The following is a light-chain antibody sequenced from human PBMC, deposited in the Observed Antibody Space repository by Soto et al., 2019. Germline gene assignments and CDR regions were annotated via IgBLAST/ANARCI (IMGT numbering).Light chain of an antibody. CDR1: QSINTW. Sequence: DIQMTPSPTTLSASVVDGVTITCRASQSINTWLAWYQQKSGKAPKLLIYDASSLESGVPPRFSGSGSGTDFTLTISSLQPEDFATYYCQQSYSTPQTFGQGTKVDIK. CDR3: QQSYSTPQT. CDR2: DAS. V-gene: IGKV1-39*01. J-gene: IGKJ1*01.